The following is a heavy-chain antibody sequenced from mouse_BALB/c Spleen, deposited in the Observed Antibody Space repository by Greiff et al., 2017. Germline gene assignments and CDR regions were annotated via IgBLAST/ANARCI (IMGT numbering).Heavy chain of an antibody. V-gene: IGHV3-2*02. J-gene: IGHJ4*01. D-gene: IGHD1-2*01. CDR2: ISYSGST. CDR1: GYSITSDYA. CDR3: ARDYYGYEGYAMDY. Sequence: EVKLMESGPGLVKPSQSLSLTCTVTGYSITSDYAWNWIRQFPGNKLEWMGYISYSGSTSYNPSLKSRISITRDTSKNQFFLQLNSVTTEDTATYYCARDYYGYEGYAMDYWGQGTSVTVSS.